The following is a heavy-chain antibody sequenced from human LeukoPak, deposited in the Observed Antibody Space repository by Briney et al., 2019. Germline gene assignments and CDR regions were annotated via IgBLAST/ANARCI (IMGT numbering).Heavy chain of an antibody. CDR1: GFSVSNSW. CDR2: INSDGTTT. J-gene: IGHJ4*02. D-gene: IGHD3/OR15-3a*01. CDR3: ASDPYLANFWTGYPHY. V-gene: IGHV3-74*01. Sequence: QPGGSLGLSCAASGFSVSNSWMHWVRQAPGKGLVWVSRINSDGTTTYYADSVKGRFTISRDNAKNNLFLQMNSLRPEDTALYYCASDPYLANFWTGYPHYWGQGTLVTVSS.